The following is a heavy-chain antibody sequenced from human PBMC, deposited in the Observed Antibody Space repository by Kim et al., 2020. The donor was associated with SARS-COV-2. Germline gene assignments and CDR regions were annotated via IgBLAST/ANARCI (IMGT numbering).Heavy chain of an antibody. J-gene: IGHJ6*02. V-gene: IGHV4-39*07. CDR3: ARDPLDYGERYYYYGMDV. CDR1: GGSISSSSYY. Sequence: SETLSLTCTVSGGSISSSSYYWGWIRQPPGKGLEWIGSIYYSGSTYYNPSLKSRVTISVDTSKNQFSLKLSSVTAADTAVYYCARDPLDYGERYYYYGMDVWGQGTTVTVSS. CDR2: IYYSGST. D-gene: IGHD4-17*01.